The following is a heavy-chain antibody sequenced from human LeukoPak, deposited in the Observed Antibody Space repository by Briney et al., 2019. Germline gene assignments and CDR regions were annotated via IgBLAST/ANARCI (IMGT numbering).Heavy chain of an antibody. Sequence: GGSLRLSCAASRFTFSSYEMNWVRQAPGKGLEWVSYISSSGTTIHYADSVKGRFTISRDNAKNSLFLQMNSLRAEDTAVYSCARGDYYDSESYYNPFDYWGQGTLVTVSS. CDR2: ISSSGTTI. CDR1: RFTFSSYE. D-gene: IGHD3-10*01. CDR3: ARGDYYDSESYYNPFDY. V-gene: IGHV3-48*03. J-gene: IGHJ4*02.